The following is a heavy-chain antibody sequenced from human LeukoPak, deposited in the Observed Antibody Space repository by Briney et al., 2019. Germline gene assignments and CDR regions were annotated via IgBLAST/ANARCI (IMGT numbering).Heavy chain of an antibody. CDR1: GFTFSSYA. J-gene: IGHJ4*02. Sequence: PGGSLRLSCAASGFTFSSYAMSWVRQAPGKGLEWVANIKQDGSEKYYVDSVKGRFTISRDNAKNSLYLQMNSLRAEDTAVYYCARLGYYYDSSNYYRLGFDYWGQGTLVTVSS. CDR3: ARLGYYYDSSNYYRLGFDY. D-gene: IGHD3-22*01. V-gene: IGHV3-7*03. CDR2: IKQDGSEK.